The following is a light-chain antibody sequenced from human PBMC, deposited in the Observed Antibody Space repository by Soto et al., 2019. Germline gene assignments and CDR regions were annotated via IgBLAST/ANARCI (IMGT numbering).Light chain of an antibody. CDR3: QQYLNVLT. V-gene: IGKV1-33*01. J-gene: IGKJ4*01. CDR2: DAS. CDR1: QDIRNH. Sequence: DIQMTQSPSSLSASVGDRITITYQASQDIRNHLNWYQQKPGKAPKILIYDASNLEAGVPSRFGGSGSGTDFTFTISSLHPEDIATYYCQQYLNVLTFGGGTKVEIK.